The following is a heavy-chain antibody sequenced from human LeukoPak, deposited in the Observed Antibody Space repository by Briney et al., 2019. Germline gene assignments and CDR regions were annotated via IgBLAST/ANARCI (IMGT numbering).Heavy chain of an antibody. J-gene: IGHJ4*02. Sequence: SVKVSCKASGGTFSSYAISWVRQAPGQGLEWMGGIIPIFGTANYAQKFQGRVTITTDESTSTAYMELSSLRSEDTAVYYCARGGRSSGYYYAIDYWGQGTLVTVSS. CDR2: IIPIFGTA. CDR3: ARGGRSSGYYYAIDY. D-gene: IGHD3-22*01. CDR1: GGTFSSYA. V-gene: IGHV1-69*05.